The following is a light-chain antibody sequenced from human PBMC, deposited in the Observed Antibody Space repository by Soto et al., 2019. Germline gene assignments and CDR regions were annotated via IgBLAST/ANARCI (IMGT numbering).Light chain of an antibody. CDR3: CAYSDSSTLVV. CDR2: EGS. V-gene: IGLV2-23*01. Sequence: QSVLTQPASVSGSPGQSITISCAETSSDVGSYNLVSWYQQLPGKVPKLMIYEGSKRPSGVSNRFSGSKSGNTASLTISGLQAEDEAEYYCCAYSDSSTLVVFGGGTKVTVL. J-gene: IGLJ2*01. CDR1: SSDVGSYNL.